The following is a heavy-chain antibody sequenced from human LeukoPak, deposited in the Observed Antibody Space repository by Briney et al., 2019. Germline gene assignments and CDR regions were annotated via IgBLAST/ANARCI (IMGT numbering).Heavy chain of an antibody. CDR2: ISGSGGST. V-gene: IGHV3-23*01. Sequence: GGSLRLSCAASGFTFSSYGMHWVRQAPGKGLEWVSAISGSGGSTYYADSVKGRFTISRDNSKNTLYLQMNSLRAEDTAVYYCAKIPKGGYFDYWGQGTLVTVSS. J-gene: IGHJ4*02. D-gene: IGHD2-2*01. CDR3: AKIPKGGYFDY. CDR1: GFTFSSYG.